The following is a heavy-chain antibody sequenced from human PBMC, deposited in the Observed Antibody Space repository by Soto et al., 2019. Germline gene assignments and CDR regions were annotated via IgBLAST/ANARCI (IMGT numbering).Heavy chain of an antibody. Sequence: GGSLRLSCAASGFTFSSYSMNWVRQAPGKGLEWVSSISSSSSYIYYADSVKGRFTISRDNAKNSLYLQMDSLRAEDTAVYYCARDFSDCSGGSCYSYYFDYWGRGTLVTVSS. J-gene: IGHJ4*02. CDR3: ARDFSDCSGGSCYSYYFDY. V-gene: IGHV3-21*01. CDR1: GFTFSSYS. CDR2: ISSSSSYI. D-gene: IGHD2-15*01.